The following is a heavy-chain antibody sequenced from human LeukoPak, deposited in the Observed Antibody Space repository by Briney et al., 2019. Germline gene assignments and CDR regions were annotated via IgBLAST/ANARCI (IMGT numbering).Heavy chain of an antibody. J-gene: IGHJ4*02. Sequence: LYVAFQYAFCRLTYYLMDWLRQLAARGRDGMGGLYPGDSDTRYSPSFQGQVTIPADKSISTAYLQWSSLKASDTAMYYRARHCSSTSCFFSLEYWGQGSLVTVSS. CDR2: LYPGDSDT. CDR3: ARHCSSTSCFFSLEY. V-gene: IGHV5-51*01. D-gene: IGHD2-2*01. CDR1: FCRLTYYL.